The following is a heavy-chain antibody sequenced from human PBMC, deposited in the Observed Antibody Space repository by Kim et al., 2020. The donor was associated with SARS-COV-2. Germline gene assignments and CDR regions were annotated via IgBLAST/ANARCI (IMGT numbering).Heavy chain of an antibody. D-gene: IGHD3-10*01. CDR3: ARGPTYYYGSGSYEDY. J-gene: IGHJ4*02. CDR1: GGSISSGGYY. Sequence: SETLSLTCTVSGGSISSGGYYWSWIRQHPGKGLEWIGYIYYSGSTYYNPSLKSRVTISVDTSKNQFSLKLSSVTAADTAVYYCARGPTYYYGSGSYEDYWGQGTLVTVSS. CDR2: IYYSGST. V-gene: IGHV4-31*03.